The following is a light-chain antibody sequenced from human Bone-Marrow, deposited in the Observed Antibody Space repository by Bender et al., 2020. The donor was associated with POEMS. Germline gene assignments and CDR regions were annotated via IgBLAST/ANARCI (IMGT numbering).Light chain of an antibody. CDR1: SSDVGSYNL. CDR3: CSYAGTYTYV. J-gene: IGLJ1*01. CDR2: EVS. V-gene: IGLV2-23*02. Sequence: QSALTQPASVSGSPGQSITISCTGTSSDVGSYNLVSWYQQHPGKAPKLMIYEVSKRPSGVSNRFSGSKSGNTASLTISGLRVEDEADYYCCSYAGTYTYVFGTGTKVTVL.